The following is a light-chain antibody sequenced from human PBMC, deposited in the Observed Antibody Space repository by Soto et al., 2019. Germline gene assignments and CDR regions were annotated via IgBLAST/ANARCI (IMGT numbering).Light chain of an antibody. V-gene: IGKV3-20*01. J-gene: IGKJ4*01. CDR2: GAS. CDR3: QQYGSSPRLA. CDR1: QSVSSNY. Sequence: EIVLTQSPGTLSLSPGDRATLSCRASQSVSSNYLAWYHQKPGQAPRLLLYGASSRATGIPDRFSGSGSGTDFTLSISRLEPEDFGVYYCQQYGSSPRLAFGGGTKVDIE.